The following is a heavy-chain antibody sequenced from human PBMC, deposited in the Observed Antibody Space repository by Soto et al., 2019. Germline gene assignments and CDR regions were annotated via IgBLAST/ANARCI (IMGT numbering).Heavy chain of an antibody. CDR2: ITSSSSYI. J-gene: IGHJ4*02. V-gene: IGHV3-21*01. Sequence: PGGSLRLSCAASGFTFSSHSMNWVRQAPGKGLEWVSSITSSSSYINYADSVKGRFTISRDNAKTSLYLQRNSLRAEDTAVYYCAREPGVSSGWYVDYWGEGTLVTVSS. D-gene: IGHD6-19*01. CDR1: GFTFSSHS. CDR3: AREPGVSSGWYVDY.